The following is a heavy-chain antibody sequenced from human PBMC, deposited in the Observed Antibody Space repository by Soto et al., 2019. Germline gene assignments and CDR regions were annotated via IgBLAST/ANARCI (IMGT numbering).Heavy chain of an antibody. CDR3: VSDRGYGHASVPYS. CDR1: GFAFSSYG. CDR2: ISYDGSLQ. Sequence: QAQLVESGGGVVQPGRSLILSCAASGFAFSSYGMHWVRQAPGTGLEWVAVISYDGSLQHYADSVKGRFTISRDNAKNMVLLQMSSLRAKDTAVYYCVSDRGYGHASVPYSWGQGTLVSVSP. D-gene: IGHD5-18*01. J-gene: IGHJ4*02. V-gene: IGHV3-30*03.